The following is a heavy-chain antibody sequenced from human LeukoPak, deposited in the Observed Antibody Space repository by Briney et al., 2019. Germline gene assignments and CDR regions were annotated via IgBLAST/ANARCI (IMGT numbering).Heavy chain of an antibody. D-gene: IGHD4-17*01. J-gene: IGHJ4*02. CDR3: ARVLDLFGDYSDGRLFDY. CDR2: INPNSGGT. V-gene: IGHV1-2*02. CDR1: GYTFTGYY. Sequence: ASVKVSCKASGYTFTGYYMHWVRQAPGQGLEWMGWINPNSGGTNYAQKFQGRVTMTRDTSISTAYMELSRLRSDDPAVYYCARVLDLFGDYSDGRLFDYWGQGTLVTVSS.